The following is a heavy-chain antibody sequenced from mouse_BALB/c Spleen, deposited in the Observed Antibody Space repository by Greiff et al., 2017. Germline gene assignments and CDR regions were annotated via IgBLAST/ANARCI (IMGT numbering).Heavy chain of an antibody. CDR2: IWRGGST. CDR1: GFSLTSYG. D-gene: IGHD1-1*01. J-gene: IGHJ3*01. V-gene: IGHV2-5-1*01. CDR3: TKKDGSSESWFAY. Sequence: QVQLQQSGPSLVQPSQSLSITCTVSGFSLTSYGVHWVRQSPGKGLEWLGVIWRGGSTDYNAAFMSRLSITKDNSKGQVFFTMNSLQADDTAIYYCTKKDGSSESWFAYWGQGTLVTVSA.